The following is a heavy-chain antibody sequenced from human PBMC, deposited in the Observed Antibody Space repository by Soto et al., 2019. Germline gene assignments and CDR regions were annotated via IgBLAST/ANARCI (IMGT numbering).Heavy chain of an antibody. Sequence: GESLKISCKGSGYTFTNYWIGWVRQMPGKGPEWMGIIYPGDSDTKYNPSFQGQVTISADKSITTTYLQWSSLKASDAAIYYCAASIFYYGMDVWGQGTTVTVSS. CDR3: AASIFYYGMDV. V-gene: IGHV5-51*01. J-gene: IGHJ6*02. CDR2: IYPGDSDT. CDR1: GYTFTNYW.